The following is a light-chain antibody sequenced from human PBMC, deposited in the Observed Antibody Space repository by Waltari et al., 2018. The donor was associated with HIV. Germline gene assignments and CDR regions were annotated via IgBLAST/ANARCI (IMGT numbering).Light chain of an antibody. CDR2: RNN. CDR1: SSNIGSNY. Sequence: QSVLTHPPSESGTPGQRVTISCSGGSSNIGSNYLYWYQQLPGTAPKLLIYRNNQRPSGVPDRFSGPKSGASASLAISGLRSEDEADYYCAAWDDSLSGWVFGGGTKLTVL. V-gene: IGLV1-47*01. CDR3: AAWDDSLSGWV. J-gene: IGLJ3*02.